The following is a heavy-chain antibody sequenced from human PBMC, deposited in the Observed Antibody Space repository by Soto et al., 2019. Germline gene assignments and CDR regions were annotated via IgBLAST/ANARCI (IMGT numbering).Heavy chain of an antibody. J-gene: IGHJ6*04. D-gene: IGHD1-1*01. CDR2: IYPGDSDT. V-gene: IGHV5-51*01. CDR3: ASASERCQKDYYYYYGTAV. CDR1: GYSFTSYW. Sequence: PGESLKISCKGSGYSFTSYWIGWVRQMPGKGLEWMGIIYPGDSDTRYSPSFQGQVTISADKSISTAYLQWSSLKASDTAMYYCASASERCQKDYYYYYGTAVWDKRTTRTLS.